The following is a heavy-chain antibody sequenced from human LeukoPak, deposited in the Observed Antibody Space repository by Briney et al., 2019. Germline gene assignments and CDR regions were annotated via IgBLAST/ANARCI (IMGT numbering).Heavy chain of an antibody. D-gene: IGHD5-18*01. CDR3: ARRWPARDTVMVSTMIKWYFDL. CDR2: ISGSGGST. Sequence: GGSLRLSCAASGFTFSSYAMSWVRQAPGKGLERVSAISGSGGSTYYADSVKGRFTISRDNSKNTLYLQMGSLRAEDMAVYYCARRWPARDTVMVSTMIKWYFDLWGRGTLVTVSS. CDR1: GFTFSSYA. V-gene: IGHV3-23*01. J-gene: IGHJ2*01.